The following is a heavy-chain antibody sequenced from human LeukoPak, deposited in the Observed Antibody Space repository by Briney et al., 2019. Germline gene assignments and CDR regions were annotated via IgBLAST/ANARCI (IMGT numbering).Heavy chain of an antibody. J-gene: IGHJ3*01. CDR1: GYTFGAHY. V-gene: IGHV1-2*02. Sequence: ASVKVSCKASGYTFGAHYIHWLRQAPGQGLEYMGWINPTAGDTNFAEKLKGRVTLTRDTSSTTVYMEVTRLTFADTAVYYCARGMYSSSESLDVWGQGTMVVVSS. CDR2: INPTAGDT. D-gene: IGHD3-22*01. CDR3: ARGMYSSSESLDV.